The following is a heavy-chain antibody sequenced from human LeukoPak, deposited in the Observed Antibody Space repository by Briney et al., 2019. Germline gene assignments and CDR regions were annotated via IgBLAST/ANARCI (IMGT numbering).Heavy chain of an antibody. CDR3: ARDGQELRFLEWPSRSGAFDI. J-gene: IGHJ3*02. Sequence: GGSLRLSCAASGFTFSSYAMHWVRQAPGKGLEWVAVISYDGSNKYYADSVKGRFTISRDNSKNTLYLQMNSLRAEDTAVYYCARDGQELRFLEWPSRSGAFDIWGQGTMVTVSS. CDR2: ISYDGSNK. V-gene: IGHV3-30-3*01. D-gene: IGHD3-3*01. CDR1: GFTFSSYA.